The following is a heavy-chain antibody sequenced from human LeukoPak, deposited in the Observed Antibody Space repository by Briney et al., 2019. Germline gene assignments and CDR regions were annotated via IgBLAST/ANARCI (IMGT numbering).Heavy chain of an antibody. CDR1: GFTVTSNY. V-gene: IGHV3-66*01. CDR2: IYSGGST. J-gene: IGHJ3*01. CDR3: AREDYYGSGSWD. Sequence: GGSLRLSCAASGFTVTSNYMSWVRQAPGRGLEWVSVIYSGGSTFYADSVKGRFTISRDNSKNTVYLQMNSLRAEDTAVYYCAREDYYGSGSWDWGQGTMVTVSS. D-gene: IGHD3-10*01.